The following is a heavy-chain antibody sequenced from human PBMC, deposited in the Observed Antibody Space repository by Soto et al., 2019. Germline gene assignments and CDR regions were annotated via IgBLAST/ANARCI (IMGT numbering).Heavy chain of an antibody. V-gene: IGHV6-1*01. CDR1: GDSVSSNSAA. CDR3: ARAEAYYDSSGYPDAFDI. J-gene: IGHJ3*02. D-gene: IGHD3-22*01. CDR2: TYYRSKWYN. Sequence: KQSQTLSLTCAISGDSVSSNSAAWNWIRQSPSRGLEWLGRTYYRSKWYNDYAVSVKSRITINPDTCKNQFSLQLNSVTPEDTAVYYCARAEAYYDSSGYPDAFDIWGQGTMVTVSS.